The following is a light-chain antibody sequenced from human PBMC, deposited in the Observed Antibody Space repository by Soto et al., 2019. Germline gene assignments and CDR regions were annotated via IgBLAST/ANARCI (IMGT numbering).Light chain of an antibody. V-gene: IGLV2-14*03. Sequence: QSALTQPASVSGSPGQSITISCTGTSSDVGSTFNYVSWYQHHPGKAPRLIMSDVNHRPSGVSDRFSGSKSGNTASLTISGRQAEDEGHYFCSAYSTGSTPVLFGGGTKLTVL. CDR3: SAYSTGSTPVL. CDR1: SSDVGSTFNY. CDR2: DVN. J-gene: IGLJ3*02.